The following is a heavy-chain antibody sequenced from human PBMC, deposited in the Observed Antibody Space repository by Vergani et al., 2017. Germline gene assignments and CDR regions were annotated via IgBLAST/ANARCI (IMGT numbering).Heavy chain of an antibody. Sequence: QVQLVQSGAEVKKPGSSVKVSCKASGGTFSSYAISWVRQAPGQGLEWMGGIIPIFGTANYAQKFQGRVTITADESTSTAYMELSSLRSEDTAVYYCASEIRGWDSVDRAYWFDPWGQGTLVTVSS. D-gene: IGHD6-19*01. CDR3: ASEIRGWDSVDRAYWFDP. CDR2: IIPIFGTA. V-gene: IGHV1-69*01. J-gene: IGHJ5*02. CDR1: GGTFSSYA.